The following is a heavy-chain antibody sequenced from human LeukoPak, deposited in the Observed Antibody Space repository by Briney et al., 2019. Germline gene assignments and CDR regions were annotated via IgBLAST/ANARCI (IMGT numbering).Heavy chain of an antibody. V-gene: IGHV1-2*02. Sequence: ASVKVSCKASGYTFTSYAMHWVRQAPGQRLEWMGWINAGSGGTNYAQKFQGRVTMTRDTSISTAYMELSRLRSDDTAVYYCASRGGSYSLYYYYYMDVWGKGTTVTVSS. D-gene: IGHD1-26*01. CDR1: GYTFTSYA. CDR3: ASRGGSYSLYYYYYMDV. J-gene: IGHJ6*03. CDR2: INAGSGGT.